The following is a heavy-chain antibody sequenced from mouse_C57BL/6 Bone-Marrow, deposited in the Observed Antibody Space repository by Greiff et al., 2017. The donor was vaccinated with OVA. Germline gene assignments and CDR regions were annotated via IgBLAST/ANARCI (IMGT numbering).Heavy chain of an antibody. CDR3: ARLGYYGSSYWYFDV. V-gene: IGHV3-8*01. D-gene: IGHD1-1*01. J-gene: IGHJ1*03. CDR2: ISYSGST. Sequence: DVMLVESGPGLAKPSQTLSLTCSVTGYSITSDYWNWIRKFPGNKLEYMGYISYSGSTYYNPSLKSRISITRDTSKNQYYLQLNSVTTEDTATYYCARLGYYGSSYWYFDVWGTGTTVTVSS. CDR1: GYSITSDY.